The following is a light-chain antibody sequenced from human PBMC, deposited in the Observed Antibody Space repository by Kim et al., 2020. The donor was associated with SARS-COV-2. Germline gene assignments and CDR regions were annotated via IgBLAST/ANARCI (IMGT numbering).Light chain of an antibody. CDR1: SLRSYY. Sequence: GQAGRITCQRDSLRSYYASWYQQKPGPAPVLVIYGKNNRPSGIPDRFSGSSSGNTASLTITGAQAEDEADYYCNSRDSSGNHLVFGGGTKLTVL. CDR2: GKN. V-gene: IGLV3-19*01. CDR3: NSRDSSGNHLV. J-gene: IGLJ2*01.